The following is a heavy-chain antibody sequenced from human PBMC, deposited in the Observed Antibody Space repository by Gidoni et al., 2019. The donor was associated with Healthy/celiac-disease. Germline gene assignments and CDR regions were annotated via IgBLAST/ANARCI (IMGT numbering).Heavy chain of an antibody. CDR3: ARENYCGNQLFDY. CDR1: GLTYSSNA. V-gene: IGHV3-30*04. Sequence: QVQQLESGGGAGQPSRSRRLYCAASGLTYSSNAMHWVRQAPGKGLAGLAFISYDGSNKYYADAVKGRFTISRDNSKNTLYLQMNSLRAEDTAVYYCARENYCGNQLFDYWGQGTLVTVSS. J-gene: IGHJ4*02. CDR2: ISYDGSNK. D-gene: IGHD3-10*01.